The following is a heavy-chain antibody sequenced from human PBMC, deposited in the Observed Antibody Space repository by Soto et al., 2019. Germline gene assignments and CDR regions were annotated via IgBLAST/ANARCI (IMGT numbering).Heavy chain of an antibody. Sequence: QVQLVQSGAEVKKPGASVKVSCKASGYTFTGYYMHWVRQAPGQGLEWMGWINPNSGGTNYAQKFQGWVTMTRDTSISTAYMELSRLRSDDTAVYYCARGSAVAGLDYYYGMDVWGQGTTVTVSS. CDR1: GYTFTGYY. CDR3: ARGSAVAGLDYYYGMDV. CDR2: INPNSGGT. V-gene: IGHV1-2*04. D-gene: IGHD6-19*01. J-gene: IGHJ6*02.